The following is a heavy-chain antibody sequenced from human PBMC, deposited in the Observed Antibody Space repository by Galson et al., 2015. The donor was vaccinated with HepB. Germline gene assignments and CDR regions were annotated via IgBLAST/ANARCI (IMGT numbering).Heavy chain of an antibody. CDR3: ARVVGYCSSTSCYTHDY. CDR1: GGSISSYY. CDR2: IYYSGST. Sequence: LSLTCTVSGGSISSYYWSWIRQPPGKGLEWIGYIYYSGSTNYNPSLKSRVTISVDTSKNQFSLKLSSVTAADTAVYYCARVVGYCSSTSCYTHDYWGQGTLVTVSS. J-gene: IGHJ4*02. D-gene: IGHD2-2*02. V-gene: IGHV4-59*01.